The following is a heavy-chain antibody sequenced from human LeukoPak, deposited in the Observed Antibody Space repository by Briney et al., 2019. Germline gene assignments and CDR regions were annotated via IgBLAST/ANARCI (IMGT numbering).Heavy chain of an antibody. D-gene: IGHD2-15*01. V-gene: IGHV3-23*01. CDR3: AKGGCSGGSCYSDYYYYGMDV. CDR1: GFTFSNYA. CDR2: ITNSCGVT. Sequence: PGGSLRLSCAASGFTFSNYAMSWVRQAPGRGLEWVSAITNSCGVTSYADSVMGRFTISRDNSKNTLFLQMNSLRAEDTAVYYCAKGGCSGGSCYSDYYYYGMDVWGQGTTVTVSS. J-gene: IGHJ6*02.